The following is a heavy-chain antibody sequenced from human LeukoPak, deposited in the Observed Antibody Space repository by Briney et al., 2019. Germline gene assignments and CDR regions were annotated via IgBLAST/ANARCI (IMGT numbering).Heavy chain of an antibody. CDR2: LWYDGSNK. CDR3: AGERFWTSGGCELNAFDI. D-gene: IGHD2-15*01. J-gene: IGHJ3*02. Sequence: GRSLRLSCAASGFTFSNFGMHWVRPGPGKGLEGVAVLWYDGSNKAYADYVKGRFTISRDNSKKTLHLQVNSRRADDTAVYYCAGERFWTSGGCELNAFDIWGQGTMVTVSS. CDR1: GFTFSNFG. V-gene: IGHV3-33*01.